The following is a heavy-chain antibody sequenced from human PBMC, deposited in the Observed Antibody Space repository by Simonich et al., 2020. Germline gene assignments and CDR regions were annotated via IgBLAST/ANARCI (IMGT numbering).Heavy chain of an antibody. CDR2: ISSSSSYI. CDR3: AGGVYCSSTSCSTYYYYGMDV. CDR1: GFTFSSYS. J-gene: IGHJ6*02. D-gene: IGHD2-2*01. V-gene: IGHV3-21*01. Sequence: EVQLVESVGGLVKPGGSLRLSCAASGFTFSSYSMNWVRQAPGKGLGWVSSISSSSSYIYYADSVKGRFTISRDNAKNSLYMQINSLRAEATAVYYCAGGVYCSSTSCSTYYYYGMDVWGQGTTVTVSS.